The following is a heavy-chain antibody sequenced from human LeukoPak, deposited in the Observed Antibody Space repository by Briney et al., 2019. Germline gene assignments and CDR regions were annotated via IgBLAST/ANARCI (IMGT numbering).Heavy chain of an antibody. J-gene: IGHJ6*02. V-gene: IGHV4-59*01. CDR2: IYYSGST. Sequence: PSETLSLTCTVSGGSISSYYWSRIRQPPGKGLEWIGYIYYSGSTNYNPSLKSRVTISVDTSKNQFSLKLSSVTAADTAVYYCAAGCSSTSCYAYFGMDVWGQGTTVTVSS. CDR3: AAGCSSTSCYAYFGMDV. CDR1: GGSISSYY. D-gene: IGHD2-2*01.